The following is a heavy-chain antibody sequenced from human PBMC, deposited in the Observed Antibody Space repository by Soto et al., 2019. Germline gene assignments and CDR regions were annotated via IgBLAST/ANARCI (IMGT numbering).Heavy chain of an antibody. CDR1: GGSISSGDYY. CDR3: ARYTLGYCSGGSCRNWFDP. Sequence: QVQLQESGPGLVKPSQTLSLTCTVSGGSISSGDYYWSWIRQPPGKGLEWIGDIYYSGSTYYNPSLKSRVTISVDTSKNQFSLKLSSVTAADTAVYYCARYTLGYCSGGSCRNWFDPWGQGTLVTVSS. D-gene: IGHD2-15*01. V-gene: IGHV4-30-4*01. CDR2: IYYSGST. J-gene: IGHJ5*02.